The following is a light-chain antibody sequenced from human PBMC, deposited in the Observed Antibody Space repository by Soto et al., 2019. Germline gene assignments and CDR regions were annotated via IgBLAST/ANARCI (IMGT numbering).Light chain of an antibody. CDR2: GAS. CDR3: QQSFSTHGT. V-gene: IGKV1-39*01. CDR1: QTISTY. Sequence: DIQMTHSPSPLSASVGDRVTITCRASQTISTYLNWYQQKPGKAPKLLIYGASSLQSGVPSRFSGSGSGKDLTLTISSLQPEDFGTYYCQQSFSTHGTFGQGNKLEI. J-gene: IGKJ1*01.